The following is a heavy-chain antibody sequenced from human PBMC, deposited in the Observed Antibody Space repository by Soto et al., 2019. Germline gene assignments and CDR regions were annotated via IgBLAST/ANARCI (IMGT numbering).Heavy chain of an antibody. V-gene: IGHV3-23*01. Sequence: GGSLRLSCAASGFTFSSYAMSWVRQAPGKGLEWVSAISGSGGSTYYADSVKGRFTISRDNSKNTLYLQMNSLRAEDTAVYYCAKDVLRFLEWLFTFDYWGQGTLVTVSS. CDR1: GFTFSSYA. D-gene: IGHD3-3*01. CDR3: AKDVLRFLEWLFTFDY. J-gene: IGHJ4*02. CDR2: ISGSGGST.